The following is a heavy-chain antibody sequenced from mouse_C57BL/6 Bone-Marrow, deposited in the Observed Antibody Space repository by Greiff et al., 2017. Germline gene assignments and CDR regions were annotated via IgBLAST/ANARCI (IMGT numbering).Heavy chain of an antibody. Sequence: EVQRVESGPVLVKPGASVKMSCKASGYTFTDYYMNWVKQSHGKSLEWIGVINPYNGGTSYNQKFKGKATLTVDKSSSTAYMELNSLTSEDSAVYYCARGYGNYDFDYWGQGTTLTVSS. CDR2: INPYNGGT. CDR3: ARGYGNYDFDY. D-gene: IGHD2-1*01. J-gene: IGHJ2*01. CDR1: GYTFTDYY. V-gene: IGHV1-19*01.